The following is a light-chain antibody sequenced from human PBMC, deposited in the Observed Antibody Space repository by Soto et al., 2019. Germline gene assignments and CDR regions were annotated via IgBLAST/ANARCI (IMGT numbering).Light chain of an antibody. J-gene: IGLJ1*01. CDR3: SSYTTSNTRQIV. CDR1: SSDVGGYNY. V-gene: IGLV2-14*01. Sequence: SVLTQPASVSGSPGQSFTFSCTGTSSDVGGYNYVSWYQQHPGKAPKFMIYDVSNRPSGVSNRFSGSKSGNTASLTISGLQAEDEADYYCSSYTTSNTRQIVFGTGTKVTVL. CDR2: DVS.